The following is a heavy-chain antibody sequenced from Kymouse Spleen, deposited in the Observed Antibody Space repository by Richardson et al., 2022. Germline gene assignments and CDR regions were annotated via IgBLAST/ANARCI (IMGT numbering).Heavy chain of an antibody. Sequence: QVQLQQWGAGLLKPSETLSLTCAVYGGSFSGYYWSWIRQPPGKGLEWIGEINHSGSTNYNPSLKSRVTISVDTSKNQFSLKLSSVTAADTAVYYCARKRYSSGWFFDYWGQGTLVTVSS. CDR3: ARKRYSSGWFFDY. J-gene: IGHJ4*02. V-gene: IGHV4-34*01. CDR1: GGSFSGYY. CDR2: INHSGST. D-gene: IGHD6-19*01.